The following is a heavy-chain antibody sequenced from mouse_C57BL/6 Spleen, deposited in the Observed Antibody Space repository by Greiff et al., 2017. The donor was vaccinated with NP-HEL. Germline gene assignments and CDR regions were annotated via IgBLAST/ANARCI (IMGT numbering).Heavy chain of an antibody. CDR2: ISNGGGST. Sequence: EVKLMESGGGLVQPGGSLKLSCAASGFTFSDYYMYWVRQTPEKRLEWVAYISNGGGSTYYPDTVKGRFTISRDNAKNTLYLQMSRLKSEDTAMYYCASIYYYGSRGYFDVWGTGTTVTVSS. D-gene: IGHD1-1*01. V-gene: IGHV5-12*01. CDR1: GFTFSDYY. CDR3: ASIYYYGSRGYFDV. J-gene: IGHJ1*03.